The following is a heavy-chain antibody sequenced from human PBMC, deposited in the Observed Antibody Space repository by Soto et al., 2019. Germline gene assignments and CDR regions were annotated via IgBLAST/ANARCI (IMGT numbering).Heavy chain of an antibody. CDR2: IRSKANNYAT. J-gene: IGHJ4*02. CDR3: TSPVMSCYDRDSSALEY. CDR1: GFSFSGSV. Sequence: EVQLVESGGGLVQPGGSLKLSCAASGFSFSGSVMHWVRQAPGKGLEWVGRIRSKANNYATAYTASVKGMFTISRDDSKNTASLQMNSLKTEDTAVYFCTSPVMSCYDRDSSALEYWGQGILVTVSS. D-gene: IGHD5-12*01. V-gene: IGHV3-73*02.